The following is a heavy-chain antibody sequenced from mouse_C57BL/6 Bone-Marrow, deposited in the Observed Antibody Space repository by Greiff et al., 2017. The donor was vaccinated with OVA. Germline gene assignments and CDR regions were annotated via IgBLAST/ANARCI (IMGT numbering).Heavy chain of an antibody. J-gene: IGHJ4*01. V-gene: IGHV5-6*01. CDR2: ISSGGSYT. Sequence: EVQRVESGGDLVKPGGSLKLSCAASGFTFSSYGMSWVRQTPDKRLEWVATISSGGSYTSYPDSVKGRFTISRDNAKNTLYLQMSSLKSEDTAMYYCARDYYGKDYYAMDYWGQGTSVTVSS. CDR3: ARDYYGKDYYAMDY. CDR1: GFTFSSYG. D-gene: IGHD1-1*01.